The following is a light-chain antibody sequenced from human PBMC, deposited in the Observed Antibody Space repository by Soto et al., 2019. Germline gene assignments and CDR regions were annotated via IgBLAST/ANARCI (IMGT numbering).Light chain of an antibody. CDR2: GAS. V-gene: IGKV3-15*01. J-gene: IGKJ1*01. CDR3: QQYNSWPRT. Sequence: EIVMTQSPATLSVSPGERATLSCRASQSVNSNLAWFQQTPGQAPRLLIYGASTRATGIPARFSGSGSGTEFTLTISSLQSEDFAVYYCQQYNSWPRTFGQGTKVEIK. CDR1: QSVNSN.